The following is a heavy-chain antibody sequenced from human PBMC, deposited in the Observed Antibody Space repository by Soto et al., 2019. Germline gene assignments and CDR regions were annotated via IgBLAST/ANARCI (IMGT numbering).Heavy chain of an antibody. D-gene: IGHD2-21*02. CDR1: GYSFTDHY. Sequence: QAQLVQSGADVKKPGASVKVSCKASGYSFTDHYMHWVRQAPGQGLEWLGWINPNTGVTHFAQKFQGWVTMTRDTSINTAYMELTRLKSDVTAFYYCVRSPDDFLYGLDVWGQGTTVTVSS. CDR3: VRSPDDFLYGLDV. CDR2: INPNTGVT. J-gene: IGHJ6*02. V-gene: IGHV1-2*04.